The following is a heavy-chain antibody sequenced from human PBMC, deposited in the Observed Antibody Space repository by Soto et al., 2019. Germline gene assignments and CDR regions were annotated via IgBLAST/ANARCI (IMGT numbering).Heavy chain of an antibody. J-gene: IGHJ6*02. CDR3: AEDPAWFGEGSPLGYGMDV. CDR2: ISYDGSNK. CDR1: GFTFSTYG. Sequence: QVQLVESGGGVVQPGRSLRLSCAASGFTFSTYGMHWVRQAPGKGLEWVAVISYDGSNKFYADSVKGRFTISRDNSKNTLYLQMNSLRAEDTAVYYCAEDPAWFGEGSPLGYGMDVWGQGTTVTVSS. V-gene: IGHV3-30*18. D-gene: IGHD3-10*01.